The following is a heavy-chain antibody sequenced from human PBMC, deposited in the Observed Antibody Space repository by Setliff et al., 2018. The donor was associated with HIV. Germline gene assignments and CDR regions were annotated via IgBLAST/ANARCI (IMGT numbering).Heavy chain of an antibody. Sequence: PSETLSLTCTVSGGSISSTAYYWGWIRQPPGKGLEWIGTIYDSGTTHFSSGNTYYNPSLKSRVTMSGDTSKNQFSLRLRSVTATDTAVYYCARHLWFYYVAESYGYFDYWGQGSLVTVSS. CDR3: ARHLWFYYVAESYGYFDY. CDR2: IYDSGTTHFSSGNT. V-gene: IGHV4-39*01. D-gene: IGHD3-10*01. CDR1: GGSISSTAYY. J-gene: IGHJ4*02.